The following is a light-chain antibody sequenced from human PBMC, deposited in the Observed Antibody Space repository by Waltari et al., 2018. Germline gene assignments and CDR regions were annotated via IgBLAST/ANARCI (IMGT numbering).Light chain of an antibody. Sequence: DIQMTQSPSTLSVSVGDRVTITCRASQSISNWLAWYQQKPGKAPKLLIYKASNLESGVQSRFSGSGSGTEFTLTISSLQPDDFATYYCQQYDNYWTFGQGTKVEI. CDR1: QSISNW. CDR3: QQYDNYWT. V-gene: IGKV1-5*03. CDR2: KAS. J-gene: IGKJ1*01.